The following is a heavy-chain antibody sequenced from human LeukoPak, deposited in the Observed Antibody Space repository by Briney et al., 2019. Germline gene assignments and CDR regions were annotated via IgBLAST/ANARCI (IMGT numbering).Heavy chain of an antibody. CDR1: AESFSDYY. CDR2: INHSGST. J-gene: IGHJ6*03. CDR3: ARHGHSSSWRYYYYYYYMDV. V-gene: IGHV4-34*01. D-gene: IGHD6-13*01. Sequence: SETLSLTCAVYAESFSDYYWSWIRQPPGKGLEWIGEINHSGSTNYNPSLKTRVTISIDTSNNQFSLKLSSVTAADTAVYYCARHGHSSSWRYYYYYYYMDVWGKGTTVTISS.